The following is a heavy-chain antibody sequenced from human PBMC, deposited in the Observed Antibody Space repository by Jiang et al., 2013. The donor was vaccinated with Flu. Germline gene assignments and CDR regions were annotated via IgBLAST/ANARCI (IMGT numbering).Heavy chain of an antibody. CDR3: ARGGRTNNPIQWFDP. CDR2: INPSVAAT. CDR1: GYTFTDYY. Sequence: SGAEVKEPGASVKISCKTSGYTFTDYYIHWVRQAPGQGLEWMGIINPSVAATMYAQKFQGRVTMTRATSTSTVYVELLSLRSEDTAVYYCARGGRTNNPIQWFDPWGQGTQVTVSS. D-gene: IGHD5-18*01. J-gene: IGHJ5*02. V-gene: IGHV1-46*01.